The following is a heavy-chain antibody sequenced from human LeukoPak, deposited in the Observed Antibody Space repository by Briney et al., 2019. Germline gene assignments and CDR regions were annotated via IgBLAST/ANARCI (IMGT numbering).Heavy chain of an antibody. D-gene: IGHD3-22*01. CDR2: ISYDGSNK. CDR3: AKDRPYERGDY. V-gene: IGHV3-30*18. J-gene: IGHJ4*02. CDR1: GFTFSTYG. Sequence: KTGGSLRLSCAASGFTFSTYGMHWVRQAPGKGLEWVAVISYDGSNKYYADSVKGRFTISRDNSKNTLYLQMNSLRAEDTAVYYCAKDRPYERGDYWGQGTLVTVSS.